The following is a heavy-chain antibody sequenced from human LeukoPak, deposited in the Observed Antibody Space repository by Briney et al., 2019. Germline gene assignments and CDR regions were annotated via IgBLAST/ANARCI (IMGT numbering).Heavy chain of an antibody. V-gene: IGHV3-21*01. CDR2: ISSSSSYI. CDR1: GFTFSSYS. D-gene: IGHD3-22*01. Sequence: PGGSLRLSCAASGFTFSSYSMNWVRQAPGKGLEWVSSISSSSSYIYYADSVKGRFTISRDNAKSSLYLQMNSLRAEDTAVYYCAGGGYYYDSSGDHGYWGQGTLVTVSS. CDR3: AGGGYYYDSSGDHGY. J-gene: IGHJ4*02.